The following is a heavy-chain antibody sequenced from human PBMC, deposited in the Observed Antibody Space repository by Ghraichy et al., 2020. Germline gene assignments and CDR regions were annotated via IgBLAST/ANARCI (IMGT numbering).Heavy chain of an antibody. D-gene: IGHD6-19*01. J-gene: IGHJ6*02. CDR2: INWNSGSI. CDR3: AKDIGQWRIYGMDV. CDR1: GFTFDDYA. V-gene: IGHV3-9*01. Sequence: GGSLRLSCAASGFTFDDYAMHWVRQAPGKGLEWVSGINWNSGSIGYADSVKGRFTISRDNAKNSLYLQMDSLRAEDTALYYCAKDIGQWRIYGMDVWGQGTTVTVSS.